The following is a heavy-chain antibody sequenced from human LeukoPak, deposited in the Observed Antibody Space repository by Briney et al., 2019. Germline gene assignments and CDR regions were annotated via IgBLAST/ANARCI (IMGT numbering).Heavy chain of an antibody. J-gene: IGHJ6*02. CDR3: ARTDSFGMDV. Sequence: GGSLRLSCAASGFTFSTYGMHWVRQAPGKGLEWLAFIRNDGSNKYYADSVKGRFTNSRDNSKNTVYLQMDSLRTEDTAVYYCARTDSFGMDVWGQGTTVTVSS. V-gene: IGHV3-30*02. D-gene: IGHD5-18*01. CDR1: GFTFSTYG. CDR2: IRNDGSNK.